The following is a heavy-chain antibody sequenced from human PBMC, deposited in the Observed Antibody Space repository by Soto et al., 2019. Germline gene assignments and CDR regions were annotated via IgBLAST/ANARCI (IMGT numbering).Heavy chain of an antibody. CDR3: ARTPRAQMIVLESATRFDY. CDR2: ISPYNGDT. V-gene: IGHV1-18*04. Sequence: QVQLVQSGAEVKRPGASVKVSCKASGYTFTTYGFNWVRQAPGRGLEWMGWISPYNGDTNYAQNFQGRVTLTTDTSTSTAYMELRSLTSDDPAVYYCARTPRAQMIVLESATRFDYWGQGTLVTVSS. CDR1: GYTFTTYG. D-gene: IGHD2-15*01. J-gene: IGHJ4*02.